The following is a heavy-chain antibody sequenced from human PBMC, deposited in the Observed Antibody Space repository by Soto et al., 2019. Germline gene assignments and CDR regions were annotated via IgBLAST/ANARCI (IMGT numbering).Heavy chain of an antibody. Sequence: SEALSLTCTVSGGSISSYYWSWIRQPPGKGLEWIGYMYNTGSTVYNPSLKSRVTISVDTSKNQFSLKLNSVTAADTAVYYCARDLWGYCGADCYPLDVWGQGTTVTVSS. CDR2: MYNTGST. V-gene: IGHV4-59*01. CDR1: GGSISSYY. J-gene: IGHJ6*02. CDR3: ARDLWGYCGADCYPLDV. D-gene: IGHD2-21*02.